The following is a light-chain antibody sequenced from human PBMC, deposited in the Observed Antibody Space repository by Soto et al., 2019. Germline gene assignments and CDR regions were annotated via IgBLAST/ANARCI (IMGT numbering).Light chain of an antibody. V-gene: IGKV3-15*01. J-gene: IGKJ1*01. CDR3: QQYNSYSPT. CDR1: QSVNSK. Sequence: EIVMTQSPATLSVSPGERATLSCRASQSVNSKLAWYQQKPGQAPRLLIYGASTRATGIPARFSGSGSGTEFTLTISSLQSDDFATYYCQQYNSYSPTFGQGTRVEIK. CDR2: GAS.